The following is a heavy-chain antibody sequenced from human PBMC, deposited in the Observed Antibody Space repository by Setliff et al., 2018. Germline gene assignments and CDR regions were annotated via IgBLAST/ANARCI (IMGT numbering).Heavy chain of an antibody. CDR1: GGTFSSYA. Sequence: ASVKVSCKASGGTFSSYAISWVRQAPGQGLEWMGRIIPIFGTANYAQKFQGRVTMTTDTSTSTAYMELRSLRSDDTAVYYCARGAAAGYYFDYWGQGTLVTVSS. V-gene: IGHV1-69*05. J-gene: IGHJ4*02. CDR2: IIPIFGTA. CDR3: ARGAAAGYYFDY. D-gene: IGHD6-13*01.